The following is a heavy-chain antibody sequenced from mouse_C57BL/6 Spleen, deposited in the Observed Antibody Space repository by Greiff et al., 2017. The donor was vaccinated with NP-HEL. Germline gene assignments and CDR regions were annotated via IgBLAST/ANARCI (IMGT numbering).Heavy chain of an antibody. D-gene: IGHD3-1*01. CDR2: INPGSGGT. CDR1: GYAFTNYL. J-gene: IGHJ4*01. Sequence: VQLQQSGAELVRPGTSVKVSCKASGYAFTNYLIEWVKQRPGQGLEWIGVINPGSGGTNYNEKFKGKATLTADKSSSTAYMQLSSLTSEYSAVYFCARSARATKGYAMDYWGQGTSVTVSS. CDR3: ARSARATKGYAMDY. V-gene: IGHV1-54*01.